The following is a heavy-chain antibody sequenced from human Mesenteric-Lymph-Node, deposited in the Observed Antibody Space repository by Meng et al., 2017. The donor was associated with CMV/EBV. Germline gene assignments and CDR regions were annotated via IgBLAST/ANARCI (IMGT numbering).Heavy chain of an antibody. J-gene: IGHJ5*02. Sequence: SETLSLTCTVSGGSISSYYWSWIRQPPGKGLEWIGYIYYSGSTNYNPSLKSRVTISVDTSKNQFSLKLSSVTAADTAVYYCARDRRIQYYDFWGTFDPWGQGTLVTVSS. D-gene: IGHD3-3*01. V-gene: IGHV4-59*01. CDR1: GGSISSYY. CDR2: IYYSGST. CDR3: ARDRRIQYYDFWGTFDP.